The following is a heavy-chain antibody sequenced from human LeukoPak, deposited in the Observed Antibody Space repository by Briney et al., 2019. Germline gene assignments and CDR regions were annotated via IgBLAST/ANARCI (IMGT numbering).Heavy chain of an antibody. CDR3: ERDMVERDMVKSLGWFDP. V-gene: IGHV4-59*01. CDR1: GGSISSYY. D-gene: IGHD5-18*01. J-gene: IGHJ5*02. CDR2: FSYSGIS. Sequence: SETLSLTCTVSGGSISSYYWSWIRQPPGKGLEWIGHFSYSGISNYNPSLQSRVIISVDTSKNQFSLKLSSVTAADTAVYYCERDMVERDMVKSLGWFDPWGQGTLVTVSS.